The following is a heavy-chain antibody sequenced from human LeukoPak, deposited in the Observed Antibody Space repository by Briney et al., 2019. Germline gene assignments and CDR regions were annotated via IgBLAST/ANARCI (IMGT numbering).Heavy chain of an antibody. D-gene: IGHD5-18*01. CDR1: GGTFSSYA. V-gene: IGHV1-69*13. CDR2: IIPIFGTA. Sequence: SVKVSCKAAGGTFSSYAISWVRKAPGQGLEWMGGIIPIFGTANYAQKFQGRVTITADESTSTAYMELSSLRSEDTAVYYCARDRSVDTAYFDIWGQGTMVTVSS. CDR3: ARDRSVDTAYFDI. J-gene: IGHJ3*02.